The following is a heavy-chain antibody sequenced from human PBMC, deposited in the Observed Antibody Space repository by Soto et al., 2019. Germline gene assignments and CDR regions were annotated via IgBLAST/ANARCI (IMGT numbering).Heavy chain of an antibody. V-gene: IGHV4-30-2*01. CDR2: IYPTGGA. CDR1: GDSLSSGDFT. Sequence: PSETLSLTCAVSGDSLSSGDFTWSWIRQPPGKGLEWIGNIYPTGGAFYNPSLKSRVTISVDRSKNRFSLRLNSVTAADTAVYYCAREYQLLPGFAPWGQGASVPVSS. CDR3: AREYQLLPGFAP. J-gene: IGHJ5*02. D-gene: IGHD2-2*01.